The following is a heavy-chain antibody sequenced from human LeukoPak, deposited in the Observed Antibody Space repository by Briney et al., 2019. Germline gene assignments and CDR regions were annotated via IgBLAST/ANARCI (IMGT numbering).Heavy chain of an antibody. Sequence: SETLSLTCTVSGGSISSYYWSWIRQPPGKGLEWIGYIYYSGSTNYNPSLKSRVTISVDTSKNQFSLKLSSVTAADTAVYYCARDGRGSSWFGPWGQGTLVTVSS. CDR2: IYYSGST. V-gene: IGHV4-59*01. CDR1: GGSISSYY. CDR3: ARDGRGSSWFGP. D-gene: IGHD1-26*01. J-gene: IGHJ5*02.